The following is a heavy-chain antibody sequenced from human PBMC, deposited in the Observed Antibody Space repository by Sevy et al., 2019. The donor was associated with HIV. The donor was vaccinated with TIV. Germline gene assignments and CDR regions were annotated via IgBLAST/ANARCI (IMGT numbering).Heavy chain of an antibody. D-gene: IGHD5-12*01. J-gene: IGHJ3*02. Sequence: GGSLRLSCAASGFTFSSYSMHWVRQAPGKGLEWVAVISYDGSNTFYAGSVKGRFTISRDTSKNPLSLQMNSLRAEDTAVYYCVKCEMATSRGFCAFDIWGQGTMVTVSS. CDR2: ISYDGSNT. CDR3: VKCEMATSRGFCAFDI. CDR1: GFTFSSYS. V-gene: IGHV3-30-3*02.